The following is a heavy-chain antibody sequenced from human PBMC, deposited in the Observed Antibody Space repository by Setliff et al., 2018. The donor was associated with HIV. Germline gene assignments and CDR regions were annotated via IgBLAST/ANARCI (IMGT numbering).Heavy chain of an antibody. Sequence: SETLSLTCNVSGGSINRPTHHWGWVRQPPGKGLEWLGNIYYGGSTSYNPSLKGRVTISVDTSKNQFSLKLSSVTAADTAVYYCARRSGWSLDYWGQGTLVTVSS. J-gene: IGHJ4*02. CDR2: IYYGGST. CDR3: ARRSGWSLDY. D-gene: IGHD6-19*01. CDR1: GGSINRPTHH. V-gene: IGHV4-39*07.